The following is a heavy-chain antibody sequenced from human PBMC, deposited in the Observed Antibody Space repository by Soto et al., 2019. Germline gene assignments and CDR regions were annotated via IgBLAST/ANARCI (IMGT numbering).Heavy chain of an antibody. J-gene: IGHJ4*02. CDR2: ISGSGGST. V-gene: IGHV3-23*01. D-gene: IGHD6-13*01. CDR3: AKAGDSSWYIGGYFDY. Sequence: PGGSLRLSCAASGFTFSSYAMSWVRQAPGKGLEWVSAISGSGGSTYYADSVKGRFTISRDNSKNTLYLQMNSLRAEDTAVYYCAKAGDSSWYIGGYFDYWGQGTLVTVSS. CDR1: GFTFSSYA.